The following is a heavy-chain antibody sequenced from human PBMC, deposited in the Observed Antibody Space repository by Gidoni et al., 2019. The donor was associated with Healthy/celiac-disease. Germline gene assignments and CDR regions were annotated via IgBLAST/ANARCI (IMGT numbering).Heavy chain of an antibody. CDR3: ARQGVTLRYGDREGYFDY. CDR2: IYYSGST. Sequence: QLQLQESGPGLVKPSETLSLTCTVSGGSLSSSSYYWGWLRQPPGKGLEWIGSIYYSGSTYYNPSLKSRVTISVDTSKNQFSLKLSSVTAADTAVYYCARQGVTLRYGDREGYFDYWGQGTLVTVSS. J-gene: IGHJ4*02. D-gene: IGHD4-17*01. V-gene: IGHV4-39*01. CDR1: GGSLSSSSYY.